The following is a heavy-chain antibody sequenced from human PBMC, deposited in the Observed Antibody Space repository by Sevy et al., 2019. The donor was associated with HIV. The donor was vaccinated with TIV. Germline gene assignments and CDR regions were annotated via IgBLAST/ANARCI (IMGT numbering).Heavy chain of an antibody. CDR1: GGSISSSSYY. CDR2: IYYSGST. D-gene: IGHD3-22*01. V-gene: IGHV4-39*01. J-gene: IGHJ4*02. Sequence: SETLSLTYTVSGGSISSSSYYWGWIRQPPGKGLEWIGSIYYSGSTYYNPSLKSRVTISVDTSKKQFALKLSSVTAADTAVYYCARLAYDSSGYYSLISFDYWGQGTLVTVSS. CDR3: ARLAYDSSGYYSLISFDY.